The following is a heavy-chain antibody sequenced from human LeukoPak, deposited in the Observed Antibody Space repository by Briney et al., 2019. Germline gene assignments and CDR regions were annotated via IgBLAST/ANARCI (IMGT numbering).Heavy chain of an antibody. CDR2: IYHSGST. CDR1: GGSFSGYY. Sequence: PSETLSLTCAVYGGSFSGYYWSWIRQPPGKGLEWIGYIYHSGSTYYNPSLKSRVTISVDRSKNQFSLKLSSVTAADTAVYYCARASLSMVRGYYFDYWGQGTLVTVSS. CDR3: ARASLSMVRGYYFDY. D-gene: IGHD3-10*01. J-gene: IGHJ4*02. V-gene: IGHV4-34*01.